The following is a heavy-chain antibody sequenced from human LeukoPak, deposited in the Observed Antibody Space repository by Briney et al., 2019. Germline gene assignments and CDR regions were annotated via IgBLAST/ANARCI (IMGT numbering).Heavy chain of an antibody. CDR3: AREGYSSSWYDY. CDR1: GGSISSYY. D-gene: IGHD6-13*01. CDR2: IYYSGST. J-gene: IGHJ4*02. V-gene: IGHV4-59*01. Sequence: SETLSLTCTVSGGSISSYYWSWIRQPPGKGLEWIGYIYYSGSTNYNPSLKSRVTISVDTSKNQFSLKLSSVTAADTAVYYCAREGYSSSWYDYWGQGTLVTVSS.